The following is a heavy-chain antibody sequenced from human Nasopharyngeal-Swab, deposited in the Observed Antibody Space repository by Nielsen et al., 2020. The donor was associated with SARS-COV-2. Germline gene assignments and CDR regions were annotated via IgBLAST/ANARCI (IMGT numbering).Heavy chain of an antibody. CDR2: ISGSGGST. V-gene: IGHV3-23*01. D-gene: IGHD1-26*01. CDR1: GFTFRNYA. CDR3: AKGDLKWVQHKYAMDV. J-gene: IGHJ6*02. Sequence: GESLKISCAASGFTFRNYAMTWVRQAPGKGLEWVSGISGSGGSTYYADSVKGRFTISRDSSKNTLYLQMNSLRGEDTAVYYCAKGDLKWVQHKYAMDVWGQGTTVTVSS.